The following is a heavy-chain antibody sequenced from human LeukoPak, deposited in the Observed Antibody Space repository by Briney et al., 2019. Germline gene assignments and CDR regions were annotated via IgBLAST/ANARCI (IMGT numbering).Heavy chain of an antibody. V-gene: IGHV4-34*01. CDR2: INHSGST. CDR3: ARGSWQLAEEVY. J-gene: IGHJ4*02. D-gene: IGHD6-6*01. Sequence: PSETLSLTCAVYGGSFSGYYWSWIRLPPGMGLEWIGEINHSGSTNYNPSLKSRVAISVDTSKNQFSLKLSSVTAADTAVYYCARGSWQLAEEVYWGQGTLVTVSS. CDR1: GGSFSGYY.